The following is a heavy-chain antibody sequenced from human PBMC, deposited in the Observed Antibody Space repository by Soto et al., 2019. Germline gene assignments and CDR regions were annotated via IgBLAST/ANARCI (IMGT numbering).Heavy chain of an antibody. D-gene: IGHD4-17*01. V-gene: IGHV1-69*12. CDR2: IIPVFGTA. CDR1: GGTFSSYA. Sequence: QVQLVQSGAAVKKPGSSVKVSCKASGGTFSSYAISWVRQAPGQGLEWMGGIIPVFGTANYAQKFQGRVTITADESTRTDYMELRSLGFEDAAVHYCARGGGDYGGNYYGYWCQGTLVTVSS. CDR3: ARGGGDYGGNYYGY. J-gene: IGHJ4*02.